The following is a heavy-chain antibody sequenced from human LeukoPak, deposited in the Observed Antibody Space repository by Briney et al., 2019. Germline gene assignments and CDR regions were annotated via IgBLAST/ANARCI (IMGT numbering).Heavy chain of an antibody. Sequence: PGGSLRLSCAASGFTFSSYWMHWVRQAPGKGLVWVSRINSDGSSTSYADSVKGRFTISRDNAKNTLYLQMNSLRAEDTAVYYCAKRYDILTGRYFDYWGQGTLVTVSS. CDR2: INSDGSST. J-gene: IGHJ4*02. CDR1: GFTFSSYW. CDR3: AKRYDILTGRYFDY. D-gene: IGHD3-9*01. V-gene: IGHV3-74*01.